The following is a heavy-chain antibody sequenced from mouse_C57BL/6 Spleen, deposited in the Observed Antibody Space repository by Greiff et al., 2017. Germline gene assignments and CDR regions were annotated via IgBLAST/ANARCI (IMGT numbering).Heavy chain of an antibody. Sequence: QLQQSGAELVRPGTSVKVSCKASGYAFTNYLIEWVKQRPGQGLEWIGVINPGSGGTNYNEKFKGKATLTADRSSSTAYMQISSLTSEDSAVYFCARSKPHWYFDVWGTGTTVTVSS. CDR2: INPGSGGT. J-gene: IGHJ1*03. V-gene: IGHV1-54*01. CDR1: GYAFTNYL. D-gene: IGHD6-1*01. CDR3: ARSKPHWYFDV.